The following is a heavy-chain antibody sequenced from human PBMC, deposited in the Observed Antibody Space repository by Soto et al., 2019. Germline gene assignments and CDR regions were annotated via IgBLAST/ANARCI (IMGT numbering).Heavy chain of an antibody. V-gene: IGHV4-34*01. J-gene: IGHJ6*02. CDR2: INHSGST. D-gene: IGHD3-3*01. CDR1: GGSFSGYY. CDR3: AREGITIFGVVRSYHYYGMDV. Sequence: PSETLSLTCAVYGGSFSGYYWSWIRQPPGKGLEWIGEINHSGSTNYNPSLKSRVTISVDTSKNQFSLKLSSVTAADTAVYYCAREGITIFGVVRSYHYYGMDVWGQGTTVTVSS.